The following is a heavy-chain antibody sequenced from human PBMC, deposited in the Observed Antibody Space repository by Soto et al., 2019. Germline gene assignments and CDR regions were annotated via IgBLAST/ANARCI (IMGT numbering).Heavy chain of an antibody. CDR1: GFSLSTSGTC. V-gene: IGHV2-70*01. J-gene: IGHJ6*02. D-gene: IGHD2-15*01. CDR2: IDWVDDK. CDR3: ARFHIVVDRQFRDYGMDV. Sequence: SGPTLAHPTQILTLTCTFSGFSLSTSGTCVSWIRQPPGKALEWLALIDWVDDKYYSTSLKARLTISKDTSKNQVVLTMTNMDPVDTATYYCARFHIVVDRQFRDYGMDVWGQGTTVTVSS.